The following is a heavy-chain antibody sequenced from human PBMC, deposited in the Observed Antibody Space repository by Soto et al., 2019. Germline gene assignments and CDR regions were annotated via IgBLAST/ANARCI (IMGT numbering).Heavy chain of an antibody. CDR3: ATDTPTAYYYYGMDV. D-gene: IGHD2-21*02. V-gene: IGHV3-48*03. CDR1: GFTFSSYE. Sequence: GGSLRLSCAASGFTFSSYEMNWVRQAPGKGLEWVSYISSSGSTIYYADSVKGRFTISRDNAKNSLYLQMNSLRAEDTAVYYCATDTPTAYYYYGMDVWGQGTTVTVSS. CDR2: ISSSGSTI. J-gene: IGHJ6*02.